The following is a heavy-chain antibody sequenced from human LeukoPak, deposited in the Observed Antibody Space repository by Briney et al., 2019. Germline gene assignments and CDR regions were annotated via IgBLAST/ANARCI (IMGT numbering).Heavy chain of an antibody. CDR3: ARIPITMIVVADDY. CDR1: RFTVSSYA. J-gene: IGHJ4*02. Sequence: GRSLRLSCAASRFTVSSYAMHWVRQAPGKGLEWVAVISYDGSNKYYADSVKGRFTISRDNSKNTLYLQMNSLRAEDTAVYYCARIPITMIVVADDYWGQGTLVTVSS. D-gene: IGHD3-22*01. CDR2: ISYDGSNK. V-gene: IGHV3-30-3*01.